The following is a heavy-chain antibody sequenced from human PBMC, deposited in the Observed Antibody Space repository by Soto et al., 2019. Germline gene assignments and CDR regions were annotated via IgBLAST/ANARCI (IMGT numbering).Heavy chain of an antibody. J-gene: IGHJ3*02. CDR2: IKTDGSDT. CDR3: ARPRTSDWAYDI. Sequence: EVQLGECGGGLVQPGGSLRLSCAASGFTFSNYWMHWVRQSPGKGLVWVSRIKTDGSDTHYADSVTGRFTISRDNAKNTLYLQMNSLRDEDTAVYYCARPRTSDWAYDIWGQGTMVIVSS. D-gene: IGHD3-9*01. V-gene: IGHV3-74*01. CDR1: GFTFSNYW.